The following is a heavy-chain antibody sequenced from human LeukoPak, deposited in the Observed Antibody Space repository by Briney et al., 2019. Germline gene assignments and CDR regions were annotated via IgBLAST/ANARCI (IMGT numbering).Heavy chain of an antibody. CDR3: AMYSNANAREFQG. D-gene: IGHD1-26*01. Sequence: GGSLRLSCAASGFTFSSYAMSWVRQAPGKGLEWVSAISGSGGSTYSADSVKGRFTISRDNARNSLYLQMNSLRAEDTAVYYCAMYSNANAREFQGWGQGTLVTVSS. CDR1: GFTFSSYA. J-gene: IGHJ1*01. CDR2: ISGSGGST. V-gene: IGHV3-23*01.